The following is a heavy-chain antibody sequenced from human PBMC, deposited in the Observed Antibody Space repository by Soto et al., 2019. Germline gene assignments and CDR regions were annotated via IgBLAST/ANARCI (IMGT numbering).Heavy chain of an antibody. J-gene: IGHJ4*02. Sequence: PGESLKISCKGSGYSFTSYWISWVRQMPGKGLEWMGRIDPSDSYTNYSPSFQGHVTISADKSISTAYLQWSSLKASDTAMYYCAIVVVAADHPFDYWGQGTLVTVSS. CDR1: GYSFTSYW. CDR3: AIVVVAADHPFDY. V-gene: IGHV5-10-1*01. CDR2: IDPSDSYT. D-gene: IGHD2-15*01.